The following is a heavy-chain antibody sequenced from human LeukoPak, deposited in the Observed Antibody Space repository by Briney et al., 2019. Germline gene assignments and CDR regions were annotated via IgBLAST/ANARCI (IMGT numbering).Heavy chain of an antibody. CDR3: AKGNNRYYSDH. CDR1: EFTFSSYA. CDR2: VTSSGNNT. J-gene: IGHJ4*02. Sequence: GGSLRLSCGASEFTFSSYAMNWVRQAPGKGLEWVSSVTSSGNNTVHADSVKGRFTISRDNSKNTLYLQMNSLRAEDTAVYYCAKGNNRYYSDHWGQGTLVAVSS. V-gene: IGHV3-23*01. D-gene: IGHD2/OR15-2a*01.